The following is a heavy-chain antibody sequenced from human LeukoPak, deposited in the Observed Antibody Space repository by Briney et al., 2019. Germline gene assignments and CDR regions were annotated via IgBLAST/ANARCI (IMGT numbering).Heavy chain of an antibody. CDR3: ARAFITMVRGVITLIGVDP. D-gene: IGHD3-10*01. J-gene: IGHJ5*02. Sequence: SETLSLTCTVSGDSISSYYWSWIRQPPGKGLEWIGYIYYSGSTYYNPSLKSRVTISVDTSKNQFSLKLSSVTAADTAVYYCARAFITMVRGVITLIGVDPWGQGTLVTVSS. V-gene: IGHV4-59*12. CDR2: IYYSGST. CDR1: GDSISSYY.